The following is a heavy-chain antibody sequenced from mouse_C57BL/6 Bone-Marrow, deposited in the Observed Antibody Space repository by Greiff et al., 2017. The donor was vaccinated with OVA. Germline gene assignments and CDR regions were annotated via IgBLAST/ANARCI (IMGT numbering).Heavy chain of an antibody. CDR1: GYTFTSYG. CDR3: ARIYDGYHSAWFAY. Sequence: VKLVESGAELARPGASVKLSCKASGYTFTSYGISWVKQRTGQGLEWIGEIYPRSGNTYYNEKFKGKATLTADKSSSTAYMELRSLTSEDSAVYFCARIYDGYHSAWFAYWGQGTLVTVSA. V-gene: IGHV1-81*01. CDR2: IYPRSGNT. J-gene: IGHJ3*01. D-gene: IGHD2-3*01.